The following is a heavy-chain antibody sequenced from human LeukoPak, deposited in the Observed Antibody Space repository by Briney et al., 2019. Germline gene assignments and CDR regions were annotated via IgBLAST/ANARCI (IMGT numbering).Heavy chain of an antibody. Sequence: SGPTLVNPTQTLTLTCTFSGFSLSTSGVGVGWIRQPPGKALEWLALIYWNDDKRYSPSLKSRLTITKDTSKNQVVLTMTNMDPVDTATYYCAHIWDEVSGWYRQRDDAFDIWGQGTMVTVSS. CDR3: AHIWDEVSGWYRQRDDAFDI. J-gene: IGHJ3*02. D-gene: IGHD6-19*01. CDR1: GFSLSTSGVG. CDR2: IYWNDDK. V-gene: IGHV2-5*01.